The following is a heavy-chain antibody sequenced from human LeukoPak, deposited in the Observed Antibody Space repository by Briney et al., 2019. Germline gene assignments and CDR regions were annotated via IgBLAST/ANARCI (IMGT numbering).Heavy chain of an antibody. D-gene: IGHD4-17*01. CDR3: ARSPRTTTVTFEYFQH. Sequence: GGSLRLSCAASGFTFSSYGMHWVRQAPGKGLEWVAFIRYDGSNKYYADSVKGRFTISRDNSKNTLYLQMNSLRAEDTPVYYCARSPRTTTVTFEYFQHWGQGTLVTVSS. CDR1: GFTFSSYG. J-gene: IGHJ1*01. V-gene: IGHV3-30*02. CDR2: IRYDGSNK.